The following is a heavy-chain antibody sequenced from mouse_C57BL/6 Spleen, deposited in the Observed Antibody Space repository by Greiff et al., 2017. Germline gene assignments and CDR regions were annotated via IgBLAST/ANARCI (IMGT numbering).Heavy chain of an antibody. Sequence: QVQLQQPGAELVRPGTSVKLSCKASGYTFTSYWMHWVKQRPGQGLEWIGVIDPSDSYTNYNQKFKGTATLTVDTSSSTAYMQLSSLTSEDSAVYYCARRGSSDYYAMDYWGQGTSVTVSS. D-gene: IGHD1-1*01. CDR2: IDPSDSYT. J-gene: IGHJ4*01. V-gene: IGHV1-59*01. CDR3: ARRGSSDYYAMDY. CDR1: GYTFTSYW.